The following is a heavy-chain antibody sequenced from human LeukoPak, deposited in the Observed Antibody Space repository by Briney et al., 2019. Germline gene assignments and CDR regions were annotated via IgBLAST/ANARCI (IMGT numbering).Heavy chain of an antibody. CDR3: AREGAAAYPNWFDP. J-gene: IGHJ5*02. CDR2: ISGHNGNT. Sequence: ASVKVSCKASGYTFVSYGISWVRQAPGQGLEWVGWISGHNGNTDYAQKFQGRVTLTTDTSTSTASMELRGLRFDDTAVYYCAREGAAAYPNWFDPWGQGTLVTVSS. D-gene: IGHD6-13*01. V-gene: IGHV1-18*01. CDR1: GYTFVSYG.